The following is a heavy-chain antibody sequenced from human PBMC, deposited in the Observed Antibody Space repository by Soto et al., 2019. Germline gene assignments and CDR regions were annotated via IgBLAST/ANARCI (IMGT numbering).Heavy chain of an antibody. J-gene: IGHJ4*02. CDR2: FQHGGSS. CDR1: GDSVTSSGHH. D-gene: IGHD5-18*01. Sequence: PSETLSLTCTVSGDSVTSSGHHWSWIRQPPGKGLEWVGQFQHGGSSNYNPSLGSRLTISFDTSKNHFSLRLSSVTAADTAVYYCARGQYSYYFDYWGQGTLVTVSS. V-gene: IGHV4-61*03. CDR3: ARGQYSYYFDY.